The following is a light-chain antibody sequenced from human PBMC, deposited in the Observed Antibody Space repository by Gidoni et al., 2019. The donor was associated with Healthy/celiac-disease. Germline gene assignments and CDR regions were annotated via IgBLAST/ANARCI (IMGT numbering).Light chain of an antibody. V-gene: IGKV3-15*01. CDR2: GAS. CDR3: QQYNNWPV. CDR1: QSVSSN. J-gene: IGKJ3*01. Sequence: EIVMTQSPATLSVSPGERATLSCRASQSVSSNLAWYQQKPGRAPRLLIYGASTRATGIPARFSGSGSGTEFTLTISSLQSEDFAVYYCQQYNNWPVFGPGTKVDIK.